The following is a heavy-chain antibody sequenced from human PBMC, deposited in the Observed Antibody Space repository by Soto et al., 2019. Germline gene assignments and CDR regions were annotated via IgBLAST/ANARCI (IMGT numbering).Heavy chain of an antibody. CDR3: ARDRSYYGSGRYPLYYYYMDV. J-gene: IGHJ6*03. V-gene: IGHV3-64*01. CDR2: ISSNGGST. D-gene: IGHD3-10*01. CDR1: GFTFSSYA. Sequence: EVQLVESGGGLVQPGGSLRLSCAASGFTFSSYAMHWVRQAPGKGLEYVSAISSNGGSTYYANSVKGRFTISRDNSKNTLYLQMSSLRAEDMAVYYCARDRSYYGSGRYPLYYYYMDVWGKGTTVTVSS.